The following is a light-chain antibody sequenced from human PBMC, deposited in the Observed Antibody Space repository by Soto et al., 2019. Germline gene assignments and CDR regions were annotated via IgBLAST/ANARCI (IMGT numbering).Light chain of an antibody. V-gene: IGLV1-40*01. J-gene: IGLJ1*01. CDR1: SSNIGASFD. Sequence: QSALTQPPSLSGAPVQRVTISCTGSSSNIGASFDVHWYQQIPRTAPKLLISGNSNRPSGVPDRFSGSKSATSASLAITGLKAEDEADYYCQSYDSSLNGYVFGTGTKVTVL. CDR2: GNS. CDR3: QSYDSSLNGYV.